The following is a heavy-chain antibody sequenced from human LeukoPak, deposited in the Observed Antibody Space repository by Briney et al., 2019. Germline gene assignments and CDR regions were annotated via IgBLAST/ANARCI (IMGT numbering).Heavy chain of an antibody. CDR1: GFTLSSNY. Sequence: GGSLRLSCAASGFTLSSNYMSWVRQAPGKGLEWVSVIYSGGTTYYADSVKGRFTISRDNSKNTLYLQMSSLRAEGTAVYYCVNDLNYWGQGTLVTVSS. CDR2: IYSGGTT. D-gene: IGHD3-3*01. J-gene: IGHJ4*02. V-gene: IGHV3-53*01. CDR3: VNDLNY.